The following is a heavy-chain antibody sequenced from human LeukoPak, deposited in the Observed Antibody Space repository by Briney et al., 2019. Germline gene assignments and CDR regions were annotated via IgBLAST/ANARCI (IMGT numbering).Heavy chain of an antibody. CDR2: IKQDGREK. Sequence: PGGSLSLFCAASGFTFSSYWMSWVRQAPGEGLEWVANIKQDGREKYYVDSVEGLFTISRDNAKNSLYLQMNSLRAEDTSVYYCARERSGAGDYYDGVDVWGKGTTVTVSS. V-gene: IGHV3-7*03. CDR1: GFTFSSYW. CDR3: ARERSGAGDYYDGVDV. J-gene: IGHJ6*04. D-gene: IGHD3-3*01.